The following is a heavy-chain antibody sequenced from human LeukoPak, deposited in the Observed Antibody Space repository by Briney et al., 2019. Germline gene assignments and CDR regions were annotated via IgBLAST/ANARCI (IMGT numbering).Heavy chain of an antibody. D-gene: IGHD2-8*01. V-gene: IGHV1-69*05. CDR1: GGTFISYA. CDR2: IIPIFGTA. J-gene: IGHJ4*02. CDR3: ARDDCTNGVCYTGDY. Sequence: SVKVSCKASGGTFISYAISWVRQAPGQGLEWMGRIIPIFGTANYAQKFQGRVTITTDESTSTAYMELSSLRSEDTAVYYCARDDCTNGVCYTGDYWGQGTLVTVSS.